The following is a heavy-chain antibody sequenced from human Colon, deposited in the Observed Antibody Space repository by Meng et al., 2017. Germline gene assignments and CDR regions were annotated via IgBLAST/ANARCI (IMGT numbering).Heavy chain of an antibody. V-gene: IGHV3-7*01. CDR3: AGDPGVY. CDR2: INEDGSEK. Sequence: GGSLRLSCAASGFTFSDCWMTWVRQAPGKGLEWVATINEDGSEKYYVDSVKGRFTISRDNAKNSVYLQMNSLRAEDTAVYYCAGDPGVYWGQGALVTVSS. J-gene: IGHJ4*02. CDR1: GFTFSDCW. D-gene: IGHD3-10*01.